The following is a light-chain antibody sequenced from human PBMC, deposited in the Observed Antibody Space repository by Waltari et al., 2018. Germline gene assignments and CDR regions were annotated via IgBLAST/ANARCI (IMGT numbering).Light chain of an antibody. CDR1: ALPKQF. Sequence: SSELTQPPSVSVSPGQTARITRSADALPKQFALWYQQNPGQAPGLGIYKDIERPSGIPERFSGSTSGTTVTLTISGVQAEDEADYYCQSADSRGTYVVFGGGTKLTVL. V-gene: IGLV3-25*03. CDR2: KDI. CDR3: QSADSRGTYVV. J-gene: IGLJ3*02.